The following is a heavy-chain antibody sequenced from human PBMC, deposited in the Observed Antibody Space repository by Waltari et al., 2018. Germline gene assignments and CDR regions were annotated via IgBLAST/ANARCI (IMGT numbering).Heavy chain of an antibody. Sequence: QVQLQESGPGLVNPSETLSLDCTVSGASITTHYWGFVRQPPGQGLEWIGYISYGGGTNYNPSLKSRVSMSMDTSQSQFSLNLKSLTAADTAVYYCAREGAVNFGFTHWGQGTLVTVSS. CDR2: ISYGGGT. CDR3: AREGAVNFGFTH. J-gene: IGHJ4*02. V-gene: IGHV4-59*11. D-gene: IGHD3-10*01. CDR1: GASITTHY.